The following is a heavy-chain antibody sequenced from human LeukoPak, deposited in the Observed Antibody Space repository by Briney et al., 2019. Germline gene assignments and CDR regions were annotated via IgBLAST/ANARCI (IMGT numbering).Heavy chain of an antibody. CDR3: ARVTRHLRRFGELLDY. V-gene: IGHV3-48*03. CDR1: GFTFSSYE. D-gene: IGHD3-10*01. Sequence: GGSLRLSCAASGFTFSSYEMNWVRQAPGKGLEWVSYISSSGSTIYYADSVKGRFTISRDNAKNSLYLQMNSLRAEDTAVYYCARVTRHLRRFGELLDYWGQGTLVTVSS. CDR2: ISSSGSTI. J-gene: IGHJ4*02.